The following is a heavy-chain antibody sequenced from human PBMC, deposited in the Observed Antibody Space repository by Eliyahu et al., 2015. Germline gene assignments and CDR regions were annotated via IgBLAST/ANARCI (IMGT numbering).Heavy chain of an antibody. V-gene: IGHV4-31*03. CDR2: IYNSGTA. D-gene: IGHD3-10*01. Sequence: QVQLQESGPGLVKPSQTLSLXCSXXGDSXSNGGYSWNWXRQHPEKGLEWIGYIYNSGTAHYNPSXKSRVTISVDTSKNQFSLKLRSVTAADTAVYFCARDRGGGSGSYYFEYWGQGALVTVSS. CDR1: GDSXSNGGYS. CDR3: ARDRGGGSGSYYFEY. J-gene: IGHJ4*02.